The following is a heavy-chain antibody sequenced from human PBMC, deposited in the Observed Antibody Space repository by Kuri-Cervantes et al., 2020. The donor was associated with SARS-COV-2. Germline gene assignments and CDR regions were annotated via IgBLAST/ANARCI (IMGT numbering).Heavy chain of an antibody. J-gene: IGHJ4*02. CDR2: INPSGGST. V-gene: IGHV1-46*01. CDR1: GYTFTSYY. CDR3: ASELDQYYYDSSGLYY. Sequence: ASVKVSCKASGYTFTSYYMHWVRQAPGQGLEWMGIINPSGGSTSYAQKFQGRVTMTRDTSTSTVYMELSSLRSEDTAVYYCASELDQYYYDSSGLYYWGQGTLVTVSS. D-gene: IGHD3-22*01.